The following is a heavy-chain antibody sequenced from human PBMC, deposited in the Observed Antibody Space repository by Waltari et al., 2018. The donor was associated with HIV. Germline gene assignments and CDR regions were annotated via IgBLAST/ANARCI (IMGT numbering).Heavy chain of an antibody. CDR2: IFYSGTT. D-gene: IGHD1-7*01. J-gene: IGHJ4*02. Sequence: QLQLQESGAGLVKPSEPLSLTCTVSGGPVSNYYVPWIRPPPGKGLEWIGYIFYSGTTNYNPSLKSRVTISIDTSKNQFSLNLTSVTAADTALYYCARGGVNWNYDYWGQGTLVTVSS. V-gene: IGHV4-59*02. CDR1: GGPVSNYY. CDR3: ARGGVNWNYDY.